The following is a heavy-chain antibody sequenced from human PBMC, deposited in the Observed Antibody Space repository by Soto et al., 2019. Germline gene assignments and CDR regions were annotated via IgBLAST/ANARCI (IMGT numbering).Heavy chain of an antibody. V-gene: IGHV1-69*02. CDR1: GGTFSSYT. CDR2: IIPILGIA. J-gene: IGHJ4*02. CDR3: ARYPGDPHDY. D-gene: IGHD2-21*02. Sequence: QVQLVQSGAEVKKPGSSVRVSCKASGGTFSSYTISWVRQAPGQGLEWMGRIIPILGIANYAQKFQGRVTITAEKSTSTAYMELSSLRSEDTAVYYCARYPGDPHDYWGQGTLVTVSS.